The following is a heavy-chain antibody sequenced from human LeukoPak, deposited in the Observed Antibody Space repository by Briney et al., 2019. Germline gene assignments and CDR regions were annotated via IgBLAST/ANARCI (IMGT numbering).Heavy chain of an antibody. CDR3: AKGEYSSSSSGAYWYFDL. J-gene: IGHJ2*01. CDR2: ISGSGGST. CDR1: GFTFSSYA. Sequence: PGGSLRLSCAASGFTFSSYAMSRVRQAPGKGLEWVSAISGSGGSTYYADSVKGRFTISRDNSKNTLYLQMNSLRAEDTAVYYCAKGEYSSSSSGAYWYFDLWGRGTLVTVSS. D-gene: IGHD6-6*01. V-gene: IGHV3-23*01.